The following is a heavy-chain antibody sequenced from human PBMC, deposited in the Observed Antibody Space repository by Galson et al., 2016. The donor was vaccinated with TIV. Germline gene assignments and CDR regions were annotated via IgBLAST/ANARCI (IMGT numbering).Heavy chain of an antibody. D-gene: IGHD3-9*01. Sequence: SLRLSCAASGFSFSDYYMSWVRQAPGKGLEWVSYISSSNSYTNYADSVKGRFTISRDNAKNSLYLQMNSLRADDTAVYYCARERRRTIDYHFYGMDVWGQG. J-gene: IGHJ6*02. CDR2: ISSSNSYT. V-gene: IGHV3-11*05. CDR1: GFSFSDYY. CDR3: ARERRRTIDYHFYGMDV.